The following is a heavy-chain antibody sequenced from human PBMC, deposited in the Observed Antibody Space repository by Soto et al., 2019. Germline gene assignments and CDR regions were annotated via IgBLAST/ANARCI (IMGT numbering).Heavy chain of an antibody. V-gene: IGHV4-59*01. J-gene: IGHJ4*02. Sequence: SETLSLTCTVSGGSISSYYWSWIRQPPGKGLEWIGYIYYSGSTNYNPSLKSRVTISVDTSKNQFSLKLSSVTAADTAVYYCARVDLTIAARIFDYWGQGTLVTVSS. CDR2: IYYSGST. CDR1: GGSISSYY. D-gene: IGHD6-6*01. CDR3: ARVDLTIAARIFDY.